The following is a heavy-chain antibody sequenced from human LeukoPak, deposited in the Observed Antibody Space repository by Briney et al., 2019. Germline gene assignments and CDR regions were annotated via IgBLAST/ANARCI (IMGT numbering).Heavy chain of an antibody. D-gene: IGHD1-14*01. CDR3: ARSNRDSFDY. CDR1: GHAFTGYY. Sequence: ASVKVSCKASGHAFTGYYFHWVRQAPGQGLEWVGWIHPNNGDTNSAQKFQGRVTMTRDTSISTAYMELNRLTSDDTAVYYCARSNRDSFDYWGQGTLVTVSS. V-gene: IGHV1-2*02. CDR2: IHPNNGDT. J-gene: IGHJ4*02.